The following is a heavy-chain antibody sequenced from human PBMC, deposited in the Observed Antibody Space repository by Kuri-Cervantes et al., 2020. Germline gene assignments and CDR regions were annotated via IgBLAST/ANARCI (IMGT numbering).Heavy chain of an antibody. CDR2: ISAAFSDT. Sequence: GESLKISCATSGFPFSDFAMAWVRQAPGKGLEWVAGISAAFSDTYYRDSVKGRFTISRDNSKNMLYLQMSSLRAEDTAVYYCAKGVRYNWNYVRVSWYFDLWGRGTLVTVSS. D-gene: IGHD1-7*01. CDR1: GFPFSDFA. J-gene: IGHJ2*01. V-gene: IGHV3-23*01. CDR3: AKGVRYNWNYVRVSWYFDL.